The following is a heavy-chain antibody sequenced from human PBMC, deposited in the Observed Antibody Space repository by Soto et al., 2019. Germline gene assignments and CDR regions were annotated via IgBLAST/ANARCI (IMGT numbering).Heavy chain of an antibody. V-gene: IGHV2-5*02. CDR1: GFSLSTSGVG. J-gene: IGHJ4*02. CDR3: AHRGCLYYFAY. Sequence: QITLKESGPTLVKPTQTLTLTCTFSGFSLSTSGVGVGWIRQPPGKALEWLALIYWDDDKRYSPSLKSRLTITKDTSKNQVVLTMTNIDPVDTATYYCAHRGCLYYFAYWGQGTLVTVSS. CDR2: IYWDDDK.